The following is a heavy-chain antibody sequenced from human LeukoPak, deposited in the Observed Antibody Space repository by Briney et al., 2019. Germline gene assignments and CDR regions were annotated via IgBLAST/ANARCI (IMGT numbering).Heavy chain of an antibody. CDR1: GGTFSSYA. V-gene: IGHV1-69*13. CDR2: IIPIFGTA. CDR3: ASGSISGSYPKGFDY. J-gene: IGHJ4*02. D-gene: IGHD1-26*01. Sequence: ASVKVSCKASGGTFSSYAISWVRQAPGQGLEWMGRIIPIFGTANYAQKFQGRVTITADESTSTAYMELSSLRSEDTAVYYCASGSISGSYPKGFDYWGQGTLVTVSS.